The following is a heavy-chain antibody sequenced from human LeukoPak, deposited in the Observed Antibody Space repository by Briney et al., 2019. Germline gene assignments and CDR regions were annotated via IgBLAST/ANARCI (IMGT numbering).Heavy chain of an antibody. J-gene: IGHJ5*02. Sequence: SETLSLTCAVSGGSITTSTYFWGWIRQPPGKGLEWIGTIHYSGSTYYDPSLKSRVTISIDTSKNQFSLKLSSVTAADTAVYYCARVPLLRRFDPWGQGTLVIVSS. V-gene: IGHV4-39*07. CDR3: ARVPLLRRFDP. CDR1: GGSITTSTYF. CDR2: IHYSGST.